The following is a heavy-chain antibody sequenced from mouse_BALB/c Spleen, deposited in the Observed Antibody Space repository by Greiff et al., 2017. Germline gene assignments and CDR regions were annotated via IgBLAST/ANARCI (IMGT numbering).Heavy chain of an antibody. CDR3: VREDGYAMDY. CDR1: GFTFNTYA. J-gene: IGHJ4*01. Sequence: EVKLMESGGGLVQPKGSLKLSCAASGFTFNTYAMHWVCQAPGKGLEWVARIRSKSNNYATYYADSVKDRFTISRDDSQSMLYLQMNNLKTEDTAMYYCVREDGYAMDYWGQGTSVTVSS. V-gene: IGHV10-3*03. CDR2: IRSKSNNYAT.